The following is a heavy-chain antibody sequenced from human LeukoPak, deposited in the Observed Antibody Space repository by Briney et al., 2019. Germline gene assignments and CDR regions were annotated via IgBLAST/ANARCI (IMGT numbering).Heavy chain of an antibody. CDR3: ARVAWHDILTGYLDY. V-gene: IGHV1-2*02. CDR1: GYTFTRYY. CDR2: INPNSGGT. J-gene: IGHJ4*02. Sequence: ASVKVSCKASGYTFTRYYMHWVRQAPGQGLEWMGWINPNSGGTNYAQKFQGRVTMTRDTSISTAYMELSKLRSDDTAVYYCARVAWHDILTGYLDYWGQGTLVTGSS. D-gene: IGHD3-9*01.